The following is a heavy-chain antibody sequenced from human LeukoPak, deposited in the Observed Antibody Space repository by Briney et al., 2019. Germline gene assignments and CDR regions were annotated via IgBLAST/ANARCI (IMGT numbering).Heavy chain of an antibody. CDR3: ARSRFDWLLIGFLFDY. J-gene: IGHJ4*02. D-gene: IGHD3-9*01. CDR1: GGSISSSSYY. CDR2: INHSGST. Sequence: SETLSLTCTVSGGSISSSSYYWGWIRQPPGKGLEWIGEINHSGSTNYNPSLKSRVTISVDTSKNQFSLKLSSVTAADTAVYYCARSRFDWLLIGFLFDYWGQGTLVTVSS. V-gene: IGHV4-39*07.